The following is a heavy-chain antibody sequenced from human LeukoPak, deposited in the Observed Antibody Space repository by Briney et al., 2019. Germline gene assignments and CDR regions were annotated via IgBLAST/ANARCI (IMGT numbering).Heavy chain of an antibody. CDR1: GGSISSYY. J-gene: IGHJ5*02. CDR3: AREFGGTLILRIAATNWFDP. V-gene: IGHV4-4*07. D-gene: IGHD6-13*01. CDR2: IYTSGST. Sequence: SETLSLTRTVSGGSISSYYWSWIRQPAGKGLEWIGRIYTSGSTNYNPSLKSRVTMSVDTSKNQFSLKLSSVTAADTAVYYCAREFGGTLILRIAATNWFDPWGQGTLVTVSS.